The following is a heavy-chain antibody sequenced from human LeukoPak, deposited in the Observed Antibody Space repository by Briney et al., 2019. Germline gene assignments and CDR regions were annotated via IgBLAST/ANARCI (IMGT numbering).Heavy chain of an antibody. CDR3: AKDGDI. J-gene: IGHJ3*02. V-gene: IGHV3-30*02. CDR1: GFPFSSYG. CDR2: ILYDGSNK. Sequence: PGGSLRLSCTASGFPFSSYGMHWVRQAPGKGLEWVTGILYDGSNKYYADSVKGRFTISRDNSKNTLYLQMNSLRAEDTAVYYCAKDGDIWGRGTMVTVSS.